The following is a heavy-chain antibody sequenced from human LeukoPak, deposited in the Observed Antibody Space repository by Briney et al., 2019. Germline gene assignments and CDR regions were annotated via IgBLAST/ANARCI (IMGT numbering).Heavy chain of an antibody. Sequence: SETLSLTCTISGGSISSSSSYWGWIRQPPGKGLECIGSIYYSGRTYYNPSLKSRVTISVDTSKNQFSLKLSSVTAADTAVYYCARIKYSSSIDYWGQGTLVTVSS. CDR3: ARIKYSSSIDY. CDR1: GGSISSSSSY. V-gene: IGHV4-39*07. D-gene: IGHD6-6*01. CDR2: IYYSGRT. J-gene: IGHJ4*02.